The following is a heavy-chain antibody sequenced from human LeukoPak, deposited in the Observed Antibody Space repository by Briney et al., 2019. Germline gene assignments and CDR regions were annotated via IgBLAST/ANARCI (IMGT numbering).Heavy chain of an antibody. CDR3: ARDVATYYYGSGSPPSI. J-gene: IGHJ3*02. Sequence: PGGSLRLSCAASGFTFSNYGMSWVRQAPRKGLEWVSGISGSGGSTYYADSVKGRFTISRDNSKNTLYLQMNSLRAEDTAVYYCARDVATYYYGSGSPPSIWGQGTMVTVSS. CDR1: GFTFSNYG. D-gene: IGHD3-10*01. V-gene: IGHV3-23*01. CDR2: ISGSGGST.